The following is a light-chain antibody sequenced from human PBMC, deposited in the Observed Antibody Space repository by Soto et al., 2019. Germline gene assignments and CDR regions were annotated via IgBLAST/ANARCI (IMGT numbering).Light chain of an antibody. Sequence: DIQMTQSPPSLSASVGDRVTIXXXASQDVGKWLAWYQQKPGKAPTLLIHGASSLQSGVPPRYSGSGYGTDFTLTISSLQPEDFATYYCQQANSFPNTFGQGTRLETK. V-gene: IGKV1-12*01. CDR2: GAS. CDR3: QQANSFPNT. J-gene: IGKJ5*01. CDR1: QDVGKW.